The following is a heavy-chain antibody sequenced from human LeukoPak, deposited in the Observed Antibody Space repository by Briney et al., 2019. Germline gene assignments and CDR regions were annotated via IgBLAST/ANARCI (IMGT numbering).Heavy chain of an antibody. Sequence: NPGGSLRLSCAASGFPFDDKAMHWVRQAPGKGLEWVAGISRISDSTGYADSVKGRFTISRDNAKNSLYLQMNSLRAEDMALYYCVKDIGSGSYRYGGYFDYWGQGTLVTVSS. CDR1: GFPFDDKA. V-gene: IGHV3-9*03. CDR3: VKDIGSGSYRYGGYFDY. CDR2: ISRISDST. J-gene: IGHJ4*02. D-gene: IGHD1-26*01.